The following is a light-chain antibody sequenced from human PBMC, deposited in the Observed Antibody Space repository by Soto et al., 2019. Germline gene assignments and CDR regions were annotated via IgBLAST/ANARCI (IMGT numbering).Light chain of an antibody. J-gene: IGKJ2*01. CDR3: QQYGNPPPYA. CDR1: QSVSSSY. V-gene: IGKV3-20*01. CDR2: GAS. Sequence: EIVLTQSPATLSSSPGERATLSCRASQSVSSSYLAWHQQKPGQAPRVLIHGASSRATGIPDRFSGSGTGTDFTLIISRLEPEDFAVYFCQQYGNPPPYAFGQGTKVEIK.